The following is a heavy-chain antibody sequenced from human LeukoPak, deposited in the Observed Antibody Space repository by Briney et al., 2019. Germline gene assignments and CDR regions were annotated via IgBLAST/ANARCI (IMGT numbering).Heavy chain of an antibody. J-gene: IGHJ4*02. CDR3: AKSQSGWYSFDY. Sequence: PGGSLRLSCAASGFTLSNYVVNWVRQAPGKGLEWVSVISGSGGSTKYADSVKGRFTISGDNSKNTLYLQMNSLRAEDTAVYYCAKSQSGWYSFDYWGQGTLVTVSS. D-gene: IGHD6-19*01. V-gene: IGHV3-23*01. CDR2: ISGSGGST. CDR1: GFTLSNYV.